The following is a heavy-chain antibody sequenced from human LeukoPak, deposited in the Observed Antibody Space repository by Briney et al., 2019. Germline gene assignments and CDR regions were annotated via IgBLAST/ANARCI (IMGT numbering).Heavy chain of an antibody. CDR1: GFSFSTYD. V-gene: IGHV3-23*01. CDR3: AKGGPYSNFPFDP. J-gene: IGHJ5*02. CDR2: ISASGGTT. D-gene: IGHD4-4*01. Sequence: GGSLRLSCAASGFSFSTYDMSWVRQTPGEGLEWVSTISASGGTTYYADSVKSPSTISRDNSKNTMYMRMNSLRAEDTALYYCAKGGPYSNFPFDPWGQGTLVTVFS.